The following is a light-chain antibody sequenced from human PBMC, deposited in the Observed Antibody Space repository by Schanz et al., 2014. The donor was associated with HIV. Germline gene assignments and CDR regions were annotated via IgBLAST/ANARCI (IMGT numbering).Light chain of an antibody. CDR1: SSDVGGYNY. CDR2: EVS. CDR3: CSYAGSSTSYV. Sequence: QSALTQPPSASGSPGQSVTISCTGTSSDVGGYNYVSWYQQHPGKAPKLMIYEVSKRPSGVPDRFSGSKSGNTASLTVSGXXXXDEADYYCCSYAGSSTSYVFGTGTKLTVL. V-gene: IGLV2-8*01. J-gene: IGLJ1*01.